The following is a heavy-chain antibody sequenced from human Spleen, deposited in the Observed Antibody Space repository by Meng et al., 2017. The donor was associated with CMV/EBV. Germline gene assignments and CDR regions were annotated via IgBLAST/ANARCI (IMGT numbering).Heavy chain of an antibody. CDR1: GGSFSGYY. CDR3: ARAQQQLVLDFWFDP. J-gene: IGHJ5*02. CDR2: INHSGST. D-gene: IGHD6-13*01. Sequence: VQLQQWGAGLLKPSGTLSLTCAVYGGSFSGYYWSWIRQPPGKGLEWIGEINHSGSTNYNPSLKSRVTMSVDTSKNQFSLKLSSVTAADTAVYYCARAQQQLVLDFWFDPWGQGTLVTVSS. V-gene: IGHV4-34*01.